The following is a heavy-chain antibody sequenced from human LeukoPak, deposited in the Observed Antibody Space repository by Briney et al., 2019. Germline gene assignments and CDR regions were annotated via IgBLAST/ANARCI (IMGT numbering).Heavy chain of an antibody. CDR2: ITTNGGTT. CDR3: AKGPGPTVNFYFDF. J-gene: IGHJ4*02. V-gene: IGHV3-64D*06. Sequence: GGSLRLSCSASGFTFSTYAMHWVRQAPGKGLEYVSAITTNGGTTYYAESSRGRFAISRDNSKNTLYLQMSSLRPEDTAVYYCAKGPGPTVNFYFDFWGQGTLVTVSS. CDR1: GFTFSTYA. D-gene: IGHD4-17*01.